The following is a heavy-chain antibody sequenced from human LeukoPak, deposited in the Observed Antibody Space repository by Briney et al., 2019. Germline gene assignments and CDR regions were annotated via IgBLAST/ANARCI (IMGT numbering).Heavy chain of an antibody. J-gene: IGHJ6*03. CDR3: AKPFMVGATGYYYYYMDV. CDR2: ISSSSSTI. Sequence: PGGSLRLSCAASGFTFSTYSINWVRQAPGKGLEWVSHISSSSSTIYYADSVKGRFTISRDNAKNSLYLQMNSLRAEDTAIYYCAKPFMVGATGYYYYYMDVWGEGTTVTVSS. CDR1: GFTFSTYS. V-gene: IGHV3-48*01. D-gene: IGHD1-26*01.